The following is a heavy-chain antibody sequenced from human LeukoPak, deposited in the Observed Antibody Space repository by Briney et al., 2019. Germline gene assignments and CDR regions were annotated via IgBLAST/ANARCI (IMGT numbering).Heavy chain of an antibody. D-gene: IGHD3-22*01. CDR1: GYTFTDYY. V-gene: IGHV1-2*02. J-gene: IGHJ4*02. CDR2: INPNSGGT. CDR3: ARDTGGEYLLLHYFDY. Sequence: TSVKVSCKASGYTFTDYYMHWVRQAPGQGLEWMGWINPNSGGTNYAQKFQGRVTMTRDTSISTAYMELSRLRSDDTAMYYCARDTGGEYLLLHYFDYWGQGTLVTVSS.